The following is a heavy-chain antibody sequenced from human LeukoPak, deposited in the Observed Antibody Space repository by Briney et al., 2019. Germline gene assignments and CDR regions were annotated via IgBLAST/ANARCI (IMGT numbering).Heavy chain of an antibody. Sequence: SQTLSLTCAVSGGSISSGGYSWSWIRQPAGKGLEWIGRIYTSGSTNYNPSLKSRVTMSVDTSKNQFSLKLSSVTAADTAVYYCARAAPGDDAFDIWGQGTMVTVSS. V-gene: IGHV4-61*02. D-gene: IGHD3-10*01. CDR2: IYTSGST. CDR3: ARAAPGDDAFDI. CDR1: GGSISSGGYS. J-gene: IGHJ3*02.